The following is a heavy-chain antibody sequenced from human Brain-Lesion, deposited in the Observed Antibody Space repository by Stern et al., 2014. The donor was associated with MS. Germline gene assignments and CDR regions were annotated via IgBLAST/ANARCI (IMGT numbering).Heavy chain of an antibody. CDR1: GGSFSGYY. V-gene: IGHV4-34*01. Sequence: QGQLQQWGAGLLKPSETLSLTCGVYGGSFSGYYWTWIRQPPGKGLEWIGEINHSGRINYNPSLESRVTMSVDTSKHQLSLRLSSATAADTAVYYCARDVGGAFDYWGQGTLVTVSS. CDR2: INHSGRI. CDR3: ARDVGGAFDY. D-gene: IGHD2-21*01. J-gene: IGHJ4*02.